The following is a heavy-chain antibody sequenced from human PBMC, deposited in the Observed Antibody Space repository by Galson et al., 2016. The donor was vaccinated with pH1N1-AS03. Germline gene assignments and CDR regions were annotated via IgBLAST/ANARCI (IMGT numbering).Heavy chain of an antibody. CDR2: IHYTGAT. CDR3: VGLRDYGEHRTFDI. J-gene: IGHJ3*02. D-gene: IGHD4-17*01. CDR1: GGSISPYY. V-gene: IGHV4-59*08. Sequence: ETLSLTCTVSGGSISPYYWSWIRQPPGKGLEWIAYIHYTGATNYNPSLKSRVTISLDTSKNQFPLKRSSVTAADPAVYYCVGLRDYGEHRTFDIWGQGTMVTVSS.